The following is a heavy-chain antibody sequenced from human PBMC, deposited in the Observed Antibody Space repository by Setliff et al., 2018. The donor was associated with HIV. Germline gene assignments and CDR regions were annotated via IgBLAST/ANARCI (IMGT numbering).Heavy chain of an antibody. CDR1: GDSISNYY. D-gene: IGHD3-10*01. CDR3: AGDRGVANYFDY. J-gene: IGHJ4*01. CDR2: IYHSGSA. V-gene: IGHV4-59*12. Sequence: SETLSVTCTVSGDSISNYYWTWVRQPPGMGLEWIGEIYHSGSANYNPSLKSRVTISVDKSKNQFSLKLISVTAADTAVYYCAGDRGVANYFDYWGHGTLVTVSS.